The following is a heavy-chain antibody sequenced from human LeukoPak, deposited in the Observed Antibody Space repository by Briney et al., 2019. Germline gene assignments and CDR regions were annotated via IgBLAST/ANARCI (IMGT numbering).Heavy chain of an antibody. Sequence: GSLRLSCAASGFTFSSYGMHWVRQAPGKGLEWVAVIWYDGSNKYYADSAKGRFTISRDNSKNTLYLQMNSLRAEDTAVYYCAKDGGPTTVTHDAVDIWGQGTMVTVSS. J-gene: IGHJ3*02. D-gene: IGHD4-17*01. CDR1: GFTFSSYG. CDR2: IWYDGSNK. V-gene: IGHV3-33*06. CDR3: AKDGGPTTVTHDAVDI.